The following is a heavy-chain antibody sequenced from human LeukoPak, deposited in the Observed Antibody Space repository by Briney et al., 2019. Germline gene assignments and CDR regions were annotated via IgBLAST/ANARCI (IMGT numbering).Heavy chain of an antibody. D-gene: IGHD3-10*01. Sequence: SETLSLTCTVSGGSISSSDYYWGLIRQPPGKGLEWIGSIDNSGTTYYNPSLNRRVTMSVDTSKNQFSLKMISVTAADRAVYYCARQVGFCSGPGCQSTLWLGERTSMVDYYSYIDVSGKGTTVTVSS. CDR2: IDNSGTT. V-gene: IGHV4-39*01. CDR1: GGSISSSDYY. CDR3: ARQVGFCSGPGCQSTLWLGERTSMVDYYSYIDV. J-gene: IGHJ6*03.